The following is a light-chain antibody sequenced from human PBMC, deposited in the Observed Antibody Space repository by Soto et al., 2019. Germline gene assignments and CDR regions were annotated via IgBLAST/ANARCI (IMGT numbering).Light chain of an antibody. CDR1: QSVSSN. CDR2: GAS. J-gene: IGKJ3*01. CDR3: QQYNYWAPGEL. Sequence: EIVMTQSPATLSVSPGERATLSCSASQSVSSNLAWYQQKPGQAPTLLIYGASTRATGIQARFSGSGSGTAFTLAIGSLQSEDFAVYYWQQYNYWAPGELFGPGDKVDIK. V-gene: IGKV3-15*01.